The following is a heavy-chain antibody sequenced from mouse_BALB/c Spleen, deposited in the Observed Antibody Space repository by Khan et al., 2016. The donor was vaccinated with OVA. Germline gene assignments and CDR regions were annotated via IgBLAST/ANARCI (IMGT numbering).Heavy chain of an antibody. CDR3: ARGNYYGSNAWFGY. D-gene: IGHD1-1*01. Sequence: QVQLQQSGAELMKPGASVKISCKATGYTFSSYWIEWVKQRPGHGLEWIGEILPGSGSTNYNEKFKDKVTFTADTSYNTAYMQLSSLTSEDSAVYDCARGNYYGSNAWFGYWGQGTLVTVSA. J-gene: IGHJ3*01. CDR2: ILPGSGST. V-gene: IGHV1-9*01. CDR1: GYTFSSYW.